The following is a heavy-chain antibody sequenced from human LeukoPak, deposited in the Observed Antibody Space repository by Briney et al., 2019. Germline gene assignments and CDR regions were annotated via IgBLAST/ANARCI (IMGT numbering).Heavy chain of an antibody. CDR1: GFSFNKYW. D-gene: IGHD6-19*01. CDR3: VRSKVVAEAGKSWFDP. CDR2: ISQDGSQK. J-gene: IGHJ5*01. Sequence: GRSLRLSCAASGFSFNKYWMNWVRQAPGKGLEWVATISQDGSQKYLADFVKGRFTISRDNGRNSLYLQMSSLRGDDTAIYYCVRSKVVAEAGKSWFDPWGQGTRVTVTS. V-gene: IGHV3-7*01.